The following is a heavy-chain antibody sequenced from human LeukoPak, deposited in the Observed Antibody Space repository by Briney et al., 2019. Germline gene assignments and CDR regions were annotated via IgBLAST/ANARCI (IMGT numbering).Heavy chain of an antibody. V-gene: IGHV3-30-3*01. Sequence: GGSLRLSCAASGFTFSSYAMHWVRQAPGKGLEWVAVISYDGSNKYYADSVKGRFTISRDNSKNTLYLQMNSLRAEDTAVYYCARDRIVGATRYFDYWGQGTLVTVSS. CDR2: ISYDGSNK. D-gene: IGHD1-26*01. J-gene: IGHJ4*02. CDR3: ARDRIVGATRYFDY. CDR1: GFTFSSYA.